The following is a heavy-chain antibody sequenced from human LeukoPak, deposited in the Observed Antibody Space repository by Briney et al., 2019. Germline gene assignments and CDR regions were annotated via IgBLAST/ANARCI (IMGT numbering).Heavy chain of an antibody. D-gene: IGHD3-22*01. Sequence: SETLSLTCTVSGGSISSGGYYWSWIRQHPGKGLEWIGYIYYSGSTYYNPSLKSRVTISVDTSKNQFSLKLSSVTAADTAVYYCAREVVGYNWFDPWGQGTLVTVSS. CDR3: AREVVGYNWFDP. V-gene: IGHV4-31*03. J-gene: IGHJ5*02. CDR1: GGSISSGGYY. CDR2: IYYSGST.